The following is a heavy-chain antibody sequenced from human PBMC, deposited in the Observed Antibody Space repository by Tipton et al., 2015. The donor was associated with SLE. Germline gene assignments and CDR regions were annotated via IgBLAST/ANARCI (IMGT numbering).Heavy chain of an antibody. CDR3: ARGGNWNSVWWFDP. CDR1: GGSISSSSYY. V-gene: IGHV4-39*07. J-gene: IGHJ5*02. CDR2: INHSGST. Sequence: TLSLTCTVSGGSISSSSYYWGWIRQPPGKGLEWIGEINHSGSTNYNPSLKSRVTISVDTSKNQFSLKLSSVTAADTAVYYCARGGNWNSVWWFDPWGQGTLVTVSS. D-gene: IGHD1-7*01.